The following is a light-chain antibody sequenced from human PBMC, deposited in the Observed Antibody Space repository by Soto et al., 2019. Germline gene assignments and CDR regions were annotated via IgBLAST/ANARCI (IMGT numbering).Light chain of an antibody. CDR2: GAS. Sequence: EIVMTQSPATLSVSPGERATLSCRASQSVSSNLAWYQQKPGQAPRLLIYGASTRATGIPARFSGSGSGTEFTLTISSLQSEDFAVYYCQQYNNWLRTFGQATMLEIK. V-gene: IGKV3-15*01. CDR3: QQYNNWLRT. J-gene: IGKJ2*01. CDR1: QSVSSN.